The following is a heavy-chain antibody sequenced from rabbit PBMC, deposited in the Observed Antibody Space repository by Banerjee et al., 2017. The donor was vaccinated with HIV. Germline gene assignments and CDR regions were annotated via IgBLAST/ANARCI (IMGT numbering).Heavy chain of an antibody. CDR3: ARVNATSSGVYYYYGMDL. V-gene: IGHV1S43*01. CDR2: IYTSSGST. J-gene: IGHJ6*01. Sequence: QEQLVESGGGLVTLGGSLKLSCKASGIDFSSYGISWVRQAPGKGLEWIACIYTSSGSTWYASWVNGRFTISRSTSLNTVDLKMTSLTAADTATYFCARVNATSSGVYYYYGMDLWGPGTLVTVS. D-gene: IGHD1-1*01. CDR1: GIDFSSYG.